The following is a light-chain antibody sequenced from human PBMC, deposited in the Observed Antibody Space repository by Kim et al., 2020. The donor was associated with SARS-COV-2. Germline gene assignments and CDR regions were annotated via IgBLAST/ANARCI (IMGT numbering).Light chain of an antibody. V-gene: IGLV1-40*01. CDR1: SSNIGSGYD. Sequence: QRVTISCSGTSSNIGSGYDVPWYQQLPRTAPKLLTYADTTRPSGVPDRFSGSTSGTSASLAITGLQPEDEADYFCQTFDNSLDAWVFGGGTQLTVL. CDR3: QTFDNSLDAWV. J-gene: IGLJ3*02. CDR2: ADT.